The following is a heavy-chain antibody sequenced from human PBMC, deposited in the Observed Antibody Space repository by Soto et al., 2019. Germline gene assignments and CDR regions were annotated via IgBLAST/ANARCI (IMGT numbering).Heavy chain of an antibody. CDR2: INHSGST. CDR1: GGSFSGYY. Sequence: PSETLSLTCAVYGGSFSGYYWSWIRQPPGKGLEWIGEINHSGSTNYNPSLKSRVTISVDTSKNQFSLKLSSVTAADTAVYYCATYSGSYYAYFQQWGQGTLVTVSA. CDR3: ATYSGSYYAYFQQ. J-gene: IGHJ1*01. V-gene: IGHV4-34*01. D-gene: IGHD1-26*01.